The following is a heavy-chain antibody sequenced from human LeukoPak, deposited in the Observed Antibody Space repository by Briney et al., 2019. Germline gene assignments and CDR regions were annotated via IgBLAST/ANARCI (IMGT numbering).Heavy chain of an antibody. CDR3: ARDRGWGEPLGY. CDR2: INSDGSST. D-gene: IGHD1-26*01. V-gene: IGHV3-74*01. CDR1: GFTFSSYW. Sequence: GGSLRLSCAASGFTFSSYWMHSGRQAPGKGLLWVSRINSDGSSTSYADSVKGRFTISRDNAKNTLYLQMKRLRAEDKAGFYWARDRGWGEPLGYWGQGTLVTVSS. J-gene: IGHJ4*02.